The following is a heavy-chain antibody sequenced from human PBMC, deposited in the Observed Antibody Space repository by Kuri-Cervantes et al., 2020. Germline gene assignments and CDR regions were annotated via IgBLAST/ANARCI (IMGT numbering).Heavy chain of an antibody. Sequence: SQTLSLTCAVYGGSFSGYYWSWIRQPPGKGLEWIGEINHSGSTNYNPSLKSRVTISVDTSKNQFSLKLSSVTAADTAVYYCARQTGEGGRRYYSYIDVWGKGTTVTVSS. V-gene: IGHV4-34*01. D-gene: IGHD7-27*01. CDR3: ARQTGEGGRRYYSYIDV. CDR1: GGSFSGYY. J-gene: IGHJ6*03. CDR2: INHSGST.